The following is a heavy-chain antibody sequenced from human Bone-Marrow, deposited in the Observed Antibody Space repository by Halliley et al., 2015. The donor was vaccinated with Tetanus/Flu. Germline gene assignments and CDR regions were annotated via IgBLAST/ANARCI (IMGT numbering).Heavy chain of an antibody. Sequence: SLRLSCTVSGFNFRDYAMTWVRQAPGKGLEWVGFIRSQSYGETTEYAASVKGRFTISRDASKTIAYLQMSSLKTEDTAVYYCTRKWNNWSGIWGQGALVIVSS. V-gene: IGHV3-49*04. D-gene: IGHD1-1*01. CDR3: TRKWNNWSGI. CDR1: GFNFRDYA. J-gene: IGHJ1*01. CDR2: IRSQSYGETT.